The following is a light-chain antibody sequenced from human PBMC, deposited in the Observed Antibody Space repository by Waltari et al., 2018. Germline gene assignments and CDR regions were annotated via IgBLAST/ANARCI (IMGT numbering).Light chain of an antibody. CDR3: CSYSGSSSFPYV. CDR2: DVI. J-gene: IGLJ1*01. V-gene: IGLV2-23*02. CDR1: RNNIGFYDL. Sequence: QSALTQPASVSGSPGQSITISCTGSRNNIGFYDLVSWYQQHPGKAPKLIIFDVIKRPSGVSNRFSGSKSGNTASLTISGLETEDDADYYCCSYSGSSSFPYVFGPGTKVTVL.